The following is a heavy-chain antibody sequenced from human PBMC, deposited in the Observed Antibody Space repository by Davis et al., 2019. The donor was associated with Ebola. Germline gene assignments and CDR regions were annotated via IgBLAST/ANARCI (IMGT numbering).Heavy chain of an antibody. Sequence: PSETLSLTCTVSGVSISSSSYYWGWVRQPPGKGLEWICSIFYSCSTYYNPSLKMRVIMSVDTSKNQFSLILSTVTAADTAIYYCARLYRSGWYYFDYWGQGTLVTVSS. D-gene: IGHD6-19*01. CDR2: IFYSCST. V-gene: IGHV4-39*07. J-gene: IGHJ4*02. CDR3: ARLYRSGWYYFDY. CDR1: GVSISSSSYY.